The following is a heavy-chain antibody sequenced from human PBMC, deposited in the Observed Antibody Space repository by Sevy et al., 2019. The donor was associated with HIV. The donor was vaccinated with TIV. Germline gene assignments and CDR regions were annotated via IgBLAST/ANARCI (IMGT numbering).Heavy chain of an antibody. J-gene: IGHJ3*02. D-gene: IGHD2-15*01. CDR2: ISGSDGAT. Sequence: GGSLRLSCAASGFSFISYAMNWVRQAPGKGLEWVSAISGSDGATYYADSVKGRFSSSRDNSKNTLYLQMDGLRAEDTAVYYGAKDIVAVVGDAFDIWGQGTMVTVSS. CDR3: AKDIVAVVGDAFDI. CDR1: GFSFISYA. V-gene: IGHV3-23*01.